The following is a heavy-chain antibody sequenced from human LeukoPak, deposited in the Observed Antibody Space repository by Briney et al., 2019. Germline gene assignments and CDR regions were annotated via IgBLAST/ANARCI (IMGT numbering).Heavy chain of an antibody. CDR1: GFTFSDYS. CDR3: AREVYYGSGSPRLDY. J-gene: IGHJ4*02. V-gene: IGHV3-48*01. Sequence: GGSLRLSCAASGFTFSDYSLTWVRQAPGKGLEWVSCISRSGSTISYADSVKGRFTFSRDNDKNSLFLELNSLRAEDTAVYYCAREVYYGSGSPRLDYWGQGTLVTVSS. CDR2: ISRSGSTI. D-gene: IGHD3-10*01.